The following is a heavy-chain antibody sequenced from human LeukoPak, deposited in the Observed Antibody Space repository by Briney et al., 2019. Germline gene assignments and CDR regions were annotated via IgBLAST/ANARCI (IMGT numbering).Heavy chain of an antibody. CDR3: AVVDIVGGPYYYGMDV. CDR1: GGSISSYY. Sequence: SETLSLTCTVSGGSISSYYWSWIRQPPGKGLEWIGYIYYSGSTNYNPSLKSRVTISVDTSKNQFSLKLSSVTAADTAVYYCAVVDIVGGPYYYGMDVWGQGTTVTVSS. D-gene: IGHD5-12*01. V-gene: IGHV4-59*01. J-gene: IGHJ6*02. CDR2: IYYSGST.